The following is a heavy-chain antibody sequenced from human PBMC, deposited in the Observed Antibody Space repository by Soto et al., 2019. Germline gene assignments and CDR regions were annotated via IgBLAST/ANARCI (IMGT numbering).Heavy chain of an antibody. CDR2: ISSSSSYI. CDR3: VIYRGAAADIRYYYYGMDV. J-gene: IGHJ6*02. Sequence: PGGSLRLSCAASGFIFDIYSMTWVRQAPGKGLEWVSSISSSSSYIYYADSVKGRFTISRDNAENSLYLQMSSLRADDTAVYYCVIYRGAAADIRYYYYGMDVWGQGTTVTVSS. V-gene: IGHV3-21*01. D-gene: IGHD3-10*01. CDR1: GFIFDIYS.